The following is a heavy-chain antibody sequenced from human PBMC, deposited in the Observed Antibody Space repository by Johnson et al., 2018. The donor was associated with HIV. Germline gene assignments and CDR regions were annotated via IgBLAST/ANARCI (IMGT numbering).Heavy chain of an antibody. CDR2: ISSSGSTI. Sequence: VQLVESGGGVVRPGGSLRLSCAASGFTFSDYYMSWIRQAPGKGLEWVSYISSSGSTIYYADSVKCRVTISRDNAKNSLYLQMNSLRAEDTAVYYCARDSSSWYEGAFDIWGQGTMVTVSS. CDR1: GFTFSDYY. CDR3: ARDSSSWYEGAFDI. J-gene: IGHJ3*02. V-gene: IGHV3-11*04. D-gene: IGHD6-13*01.